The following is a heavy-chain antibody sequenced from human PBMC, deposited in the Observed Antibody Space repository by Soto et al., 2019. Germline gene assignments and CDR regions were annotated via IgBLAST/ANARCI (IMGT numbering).Heavy chain of an antibody. CDR3: ARVLTDCGGDCYRTVDY. J-gene: IGHJ4*02. CDR1: GFTFSSYW. V-gene: IGHV3-7*01. D-gene: IGHD2-21*02. CDR2: IKQDGSEK. Sequence: PGGSLRLSCAASGFTFSSYWMSWVRQAPRKGLEWVANIKQDGSEKYCVDSVKGRFTISRDNAKNSLYLQMNSLRAEDTAVYYCARVLTDCGGDCYRTVDYWGQGTLVTVSS.